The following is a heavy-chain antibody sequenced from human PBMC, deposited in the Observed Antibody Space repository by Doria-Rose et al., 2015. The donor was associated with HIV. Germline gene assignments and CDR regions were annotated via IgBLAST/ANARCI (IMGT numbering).Heavy chain of an antibody. Sequence: QITLKEPGPVLVKPTETLTLTCTVSGVSLSSPGMGVSWIRQPPGKALEWLANIFSDDERSYNTSLMSRLTISRGTSKSQVVLTMTDMDPVDTATYYCARIKSSRWYHKYYVDFWGQGTLVVVSA. CDR1: GVSLSSPGMG. J-gene: IGHJ4*02. CDR3: ARIKSSRWYHKYYVDF. CDR2: IFSDDER. D-gene: IGHD6-13*01. V-gene: IGHV2-26*01.